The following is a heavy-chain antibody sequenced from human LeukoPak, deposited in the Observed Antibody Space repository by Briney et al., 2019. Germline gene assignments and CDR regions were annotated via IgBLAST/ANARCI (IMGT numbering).Heavy chain of an antibody. V-gene: IGHV1-18*01. D-gene: IGHD3-9*01. CDR3: ARDYYNILTGYPYNAFDM. Sequence: EASVQVSCKASGYTFTTYGINWVRQAPGHGLEWVGWISPYNGNTNYAQKLQGRVTLTTDTSTSTAYMELGSLRSDDTAVYYCARDYYNILTGYPYNAFDMWGQGTMVTVS. CDR2: ISPYNGNT. CDR1: GYTFTTYG. J-gene: IGHJ3*02.